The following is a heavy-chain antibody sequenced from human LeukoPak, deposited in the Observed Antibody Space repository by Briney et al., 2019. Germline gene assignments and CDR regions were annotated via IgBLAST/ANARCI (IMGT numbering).Heavy chain of an antibody. D-gene: IGHD1-26*01. Sequence: GGSLRLSCAASGFTFSSYSMNWVRQAPGKGLEWVSSISSSSSYIYYADSVKGRFTISRDNAKNSLYLQMNSLRAEDTAVYYCARAGSGSYRNPFDYWGQGTLVTVSS. V-gene: IGHV3-21*01. J-gene: IGHJ4*02. CDR1: GFTFSSYS. CDR3: ARAGSGSYRNPFDY. CDR2: ISSSSSYI.